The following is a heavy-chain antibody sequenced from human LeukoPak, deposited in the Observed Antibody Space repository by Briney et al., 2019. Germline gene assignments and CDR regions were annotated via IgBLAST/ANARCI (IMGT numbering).Heavy chain of an antibody. CDR2: ISIGGTT. D-gene: IGHD6-19*01. J-gene: IGHJ4*02. CDR1: GFTVNTNY. Sequence: GGSLRLSCAASGFTVNTNYMSWVRQAPGRGLEFVSLISIGGTTKYADAVKGRFTVSRDNSRNTMYIQMNSLRGEDTAVYYCARVASDSSGWYHFDCWGQGALVTVSS. V-gene: IGHV3-53*01. CDR3: ARVASDSSGWYHFDC.